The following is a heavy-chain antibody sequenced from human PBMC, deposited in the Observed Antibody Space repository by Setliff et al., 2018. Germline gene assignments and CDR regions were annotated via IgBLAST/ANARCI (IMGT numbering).Heavy chain of an antibody. V-gene: IGHV3-23*01. Sequence: PGGSLRLSCAASRFTFSNYAMSWVRQAPGKGLEWVSAISASGRTTYSADSVKGRFTISRDNAKNSLYLQMNSLRAEDTAVYYCARNYDSSGYYGASDAFDIWGQGTMVTVSS. CDR3: ARNYDSSGYYGASDAFDI. D-gene: IGHD3-22*01. J-gene: IGHJ3*02. CDR2: ISASGRTT. CDR1: RFTFSNYA.